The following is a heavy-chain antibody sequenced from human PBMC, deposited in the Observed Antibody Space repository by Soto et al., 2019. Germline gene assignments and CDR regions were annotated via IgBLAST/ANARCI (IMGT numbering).Heavy chain of an antibody. CDR3: ARGGTPDTAMVTNWFDP. CDR2: IYYSGST. V-gene: IGHV4-59*01. Sequence: QVQLQESGPGLVKPSETLSLTCTVSGGSISSYYWSWIRQPPGKGLEWIGYIYYSGSTNYNPSLKSRVTISVDTSTNQFSLKLSSVTAADTAVYYCARGGTPDTAMVTNWFDPWGQGTLVTVSS. D-gene: IGHD5-18*01. CDR1: GGSISSYY. J-gene: IGHJ5*02.